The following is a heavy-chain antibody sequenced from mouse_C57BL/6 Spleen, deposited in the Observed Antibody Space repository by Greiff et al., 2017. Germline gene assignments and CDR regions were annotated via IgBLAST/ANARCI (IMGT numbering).Heavy chain of an antibody. Sequence: EVQLQESGPGLVKPSQSLSLTCSVTCYSITSGYYWNWIRQFPGNKLEWMGYISYDGSNNYNPSLKNRISITRDTSKNQFFLKLNSVTTEDTATYYCARAFYTAMDYWGQGTSVTVSS. J-gene: IGHJ4*01. CDR1: CYSITSGYY. V-gene: IGHV3-6*01. D-gene: IGHD1-1*01. CDR2: ISYDGSN. CDR3: ARAFYTAMDY.